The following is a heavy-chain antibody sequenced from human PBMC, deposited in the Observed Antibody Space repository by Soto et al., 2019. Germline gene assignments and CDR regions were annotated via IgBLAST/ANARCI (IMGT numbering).Heavy chain of an antibody. V-gene: IGHV4-31*03. CDR2: IYYSGST. CDR3: ARCTNYEILTGYYTWFDP. D-gene: IGHD3-9*01. CDR1: GGSISSGGYS. J-gene: IGHJ5*02. Sequence: QVQLQESGPGLVKHSQTLSLTCTVSGGSISSGGYSWSWIRQHPGKGLAWIRYIYYSGSTYYKPSIKSRGNIPVDTSQIQFYRKLSSVTAADTAVYYCARCTNYEILTGYYTWFDPWGQGTLVTVSS.